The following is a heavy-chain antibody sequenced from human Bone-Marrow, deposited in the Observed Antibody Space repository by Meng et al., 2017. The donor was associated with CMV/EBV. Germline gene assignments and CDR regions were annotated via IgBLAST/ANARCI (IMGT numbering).Heavy chain of an antibody. CDR2: ITPILGTA. D-gene: IGHD5-18*01. CDR1: GGSFSTYS. J-gene: IGHJ6*02. V-gene: IGHV1-69*08. CDR3: AREEAYSYGFDYYYYGMDV. Sequence: SVKVSCKASGGSFSTYSISWVRQAPGQGLEWMGRITPILGTANYAQKFQGRVTITADKSTSTAYMELSSLRSEDTAVYYCAREEAYSYGFDYYYYGMDVWGQGTTVTVSS.